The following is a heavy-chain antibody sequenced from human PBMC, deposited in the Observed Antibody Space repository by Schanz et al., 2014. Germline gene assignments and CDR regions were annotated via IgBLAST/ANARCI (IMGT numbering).Heavy chain of an antibody. D-gene: IGHD2-2*01. CDR3: TKVAPAATYLDS. V-gene: IGHV3-11*01. CDR2: ISDSGDST. CDR1: GFTFSDYY. Sequence: QVQLVDSGGGLVKPGGSLRLSCAASGFTFSDYYMTWIRQAPGKGLEWVSDISDSGDSTHYADSVKGRFTISRDNAKNSLFLQMNRLSAEDTAVYYCTKVAPAATYLDSWGLGTLVTVSS. J-gene: IGHJ4*02.